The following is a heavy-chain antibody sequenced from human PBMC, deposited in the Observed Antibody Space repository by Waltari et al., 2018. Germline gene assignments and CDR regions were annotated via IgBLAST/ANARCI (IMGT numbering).Heavy chain of an antibody. CDR1: GFTVRNNY. V-gene: IGHV3-53*02. D-gene: IGHD3-3*01. Sequence: EVQLVETGGSLIQPGGSLRLSCAASGFTVRNNYMSWVRQAPGKGLEWVSVIYSGGATYYADSVKGRFTISRDNSKNTLYLQMNSLRVEDTAVYYCARGLVDDFWSTYFYYYYMDVWGKGTTVTVSS. CDR2: IYSGGAT. CDR3: ARGLVDDFWSTYFYYYYMDV. J-gene: IGHJ6*03.